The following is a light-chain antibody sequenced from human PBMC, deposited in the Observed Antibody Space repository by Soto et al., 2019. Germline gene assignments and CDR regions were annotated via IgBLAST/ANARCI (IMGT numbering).Light chain of an antibody. CDR3: QQYGSSGT. CDR1: QTISSW. J-gene: IGKJ1*01. CDR2: KAS. Sequence: DIKMTQSASNLSGSVEDRVTIARRASQTISSWLAWYQQKPWKAPKLLIYKASTLKIWVPSRFCGSGSGTEYSRSISILEPEDFSGYFCQQYGSSGTFGQGTKVDIK. V-gene: IGKV1-5*03.